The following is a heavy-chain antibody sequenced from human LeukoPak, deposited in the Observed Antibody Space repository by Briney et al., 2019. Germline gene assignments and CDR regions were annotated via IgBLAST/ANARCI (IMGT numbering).Heavy chain of an antibody. D-gene: IGHD3-10*01. CDR1: GGSISSSRYY. CDR2: IYYSGTT. CDR3: ARQISDYYYYYIDV. V-gene: IGHV4-39*01. J-gene: IGHJ6*03. Sequence: SETLSLTCTVSGGSISSSRYYWGWIRQTPGKGLEWIGTIYYSGTTYYNPSLESRATISEDTSKNQYSLTLRSVTAADTAVYYCARQISDYYYYYIDVWGKGTTVTVSS.